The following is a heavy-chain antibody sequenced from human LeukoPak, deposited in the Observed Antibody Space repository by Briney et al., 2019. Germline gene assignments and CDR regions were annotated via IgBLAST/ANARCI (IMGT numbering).Heavy chain of an antibody. V-gene: IGHV3-30*18. J-gene: IGHJ6*02. CDR2: ISYDGSNK. CDR3: AKDLQGSGWTSYYCGMDV. CDR1: GFTFSSYG. D-gene: IGHD6-19*01. Sequence: QTGRSLRLSCAASGFTFSSYGMHWVRQAPGKGLEWVAVISYDGSNKYYADSVKGRFTISRDNSKNTLYLQMNSLRAEDTAVYYCAKDLQGSGWTSYYCGMDVWGQGTTVTVSS.